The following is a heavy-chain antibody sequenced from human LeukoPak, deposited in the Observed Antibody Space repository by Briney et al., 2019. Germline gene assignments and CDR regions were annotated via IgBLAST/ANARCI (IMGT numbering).Heavy chain of an antibody. Sequence: QSSETLSLTCVVSGYSITNGYYGGGSRQAPGQGVEGIVNIHHSGTTYQNASLKSRVTTSVDTSKTQFSLKLSSVTAADTAVYYCARRGSYYNFDYWGQGTLVTVSS. CDR3: ARRGSYYNFDY. V-gene: IGHV4-38-2*01. CDR2: IHHSGTT. CDR1: GYSITNGYY. J-gene: IGHJ4*02. D-gene: IGHD1-26*01.